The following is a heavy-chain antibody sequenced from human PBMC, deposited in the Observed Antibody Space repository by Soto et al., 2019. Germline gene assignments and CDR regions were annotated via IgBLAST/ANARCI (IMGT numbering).Heavy chain of an antibody. V-gene: IGHV4-59*01. J-gene: IGHJ4*02. CDR3: ARAIPSMTTVTTFDY. Sequence: SETLSLTCTVSGGSISSYYWSWIRQPPGKGLEWIGYIYYSGSTNYNPSLKSRVTISVDTSKNQFSLKLSSVTAADTAVYYCARAIPSMTTVTTFDYWGQGTLVTVSS. CDR1: GGSISSYY. D-gene: IGHD4-17*01. CDR2: IYYSGST.